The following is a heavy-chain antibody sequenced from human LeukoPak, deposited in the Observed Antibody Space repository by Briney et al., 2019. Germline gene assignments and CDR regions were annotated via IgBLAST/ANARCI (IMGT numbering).Heavy chain of an antibody. CDR1: GGSISSSSYY. Sequence: PSETLSLTCAVSGGSISSSSYYWGRIRQPPGKGLEWIGSIFYSGSAYYNPSLKSRVTISIDTSKNQFSLKLNSVTAADTAVYYCAKQSATSSVNDYWGQGTLVTVSS. CDR2: IFYSGSA. CDR3: AKQSATSSVNDY. V-gene: IGHV4-39*01. J-gene: IGHJ4*02. D-gene: IGHD4-17*01.